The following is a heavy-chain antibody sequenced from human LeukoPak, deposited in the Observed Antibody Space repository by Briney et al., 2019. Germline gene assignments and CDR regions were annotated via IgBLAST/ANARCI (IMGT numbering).Heavy chain of an antibody. Sequence: GGSLRLSCAASGFTFSSYAMSWVRQAPGKGLEWVSAISGSGGSTYYADSVKGRFTTSRDNSKNTLYLQMNSLRAEDTAVYYCAKPIAVAGTSEDYWGQGTLITVSS. D-gene: IGHD6-19*01. J-gene: IGHJ4*02. CDR2: ISGSGGST. CDR1: GFTFSSYA. CDR3: AKPIAVAGTSEDY. V-gene: IGHV3-23*01.